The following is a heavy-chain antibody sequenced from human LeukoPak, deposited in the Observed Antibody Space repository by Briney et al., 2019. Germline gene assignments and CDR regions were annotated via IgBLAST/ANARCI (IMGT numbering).Heavy chain of an antibody. D-gene: IGHD2-15*01. V-gene: IGHV4-34*01. CDR3: ARGVVASYNWFDP. Sequence: SETLSLTCAVYGGPFSGYYWSWIRQPPGKGLEWIGEINHSGSTNYNPSLKSRVTISVDTSKNQFSLKLSSVTAADTAVYYCARGVVASYNWFDPWGQGTLVTVSS. J-gene: IGHJ5*02. CDR1: GGPFSGYY. CDR2: INHSGST.